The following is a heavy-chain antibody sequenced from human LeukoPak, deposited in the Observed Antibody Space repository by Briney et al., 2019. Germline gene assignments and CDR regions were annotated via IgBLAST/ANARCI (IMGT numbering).Heavy chain of an antibody. V-gene: IGHV3-66*01. CDR2: IYSGGGT. Sequence: PGGSLRLSCAASGFTVSSDFMTWVRQAPGMGLEWVSVIYSGGGTDYADSVKGRFTISKDNSRNTLYLQMNSLRAEDTAVYYCARGLHYYEPWGQGTLVTVSS. CDR1: GFTVSSDF. J-gene: IGHJ5*02. CDR3: ARGLHYYEP. D-gene: IGHD3-22*01.